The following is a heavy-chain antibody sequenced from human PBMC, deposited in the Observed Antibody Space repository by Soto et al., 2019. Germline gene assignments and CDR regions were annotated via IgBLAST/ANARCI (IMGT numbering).Heavy chain of an antibody. CDR3: AIQFDSDTSGYYYAY. CDR2: IMPIFGSA. Sequence: QVPLVQSGAEVKKPGSSVKVSCKASGGTFSTNTISWVRQAPGQGLEWMGGIMPIFGSANYAQKFQGRVTITADEYTRTVYMELSRLRSEDTAVYYCAIQFDSDTSGYYYAYWGQGTLVTVSS. D-gene: IGHD3-22*01. CDR1: GGTFSTNT. J-gene: IGHJ4*02. V-gene: IGHV1-69*01.